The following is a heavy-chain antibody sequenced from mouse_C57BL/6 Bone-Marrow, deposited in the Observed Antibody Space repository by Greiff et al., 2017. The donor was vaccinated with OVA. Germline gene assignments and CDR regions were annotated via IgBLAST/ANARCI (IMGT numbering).Heavy chain of an antibody. J-gene: IGHJ4*01. CDR2: IDPETGGT. V-gene: IGHV1-15*01. D-gene: IGHD2-5*01. CDR1: GYTFTDYE. CDR3: KCGYSNSYAMEY. Sequence: QVQLKQSGAELVRPGASVTLSCKASGYTFTDYEMPWVKQTPVHGLEWIGAIDPETGGTAYNQKFKGKAILTADKSSSTAYMELRSLTSEDSADYYCKCGYSNSYAMEYWGQGTSVTVSS.